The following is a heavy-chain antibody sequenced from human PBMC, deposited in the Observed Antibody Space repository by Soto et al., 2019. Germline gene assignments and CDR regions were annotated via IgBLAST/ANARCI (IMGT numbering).Heavy chain of an antibody. CDR2: ISSSSSYT. CDR1: GCTFSDYY. CDR3: ARVTGAAAGKNWFDL. J-gene: IGHJ5*02. V-gene: IGHV3-11*06. Sequence: QVQLVESGGGLVKPGGCLRLSCAASGCTFSDYYMSWIRQAPGKGLEWVSYISSSSSYTNYADSVKGRFTISRDNAKNSLYLQMNSLRAEDTAVYYCARVTGAAAGKNWFDLWGQGTLVTVSS. D-gene: IGHD6-13*01.